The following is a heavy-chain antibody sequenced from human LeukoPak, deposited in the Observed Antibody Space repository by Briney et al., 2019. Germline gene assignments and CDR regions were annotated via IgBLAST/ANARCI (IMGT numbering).Heavy chain of an antibody. D-gene: IGHD3-10*01. V-gene: IGHV4-31*03. CDR2: IYYSGST. Sequence: SETLSLTCTVSGGSISSGGYYCTWIRQHPGKGLEWIGDIYYSGSTYYNPSLKSRVTISVDTSKNQFSLKLSSVTAADTAVYYCARSPGSGSYYAENDYWGQGTLVTVSS. J-gene: IGHJ4*02. CDR1: GGSISSGGYY. CDR3: ARSPGSGSYYAENDY.